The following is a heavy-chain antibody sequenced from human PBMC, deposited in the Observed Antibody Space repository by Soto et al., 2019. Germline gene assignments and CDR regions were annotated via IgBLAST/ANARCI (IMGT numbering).Heavy chain of an antibody. Sequence: GESLKISCKGSGYTFTSYWIGWVRQMPGEGLEWMGGIYPSDSDIRYSPSFQGKVTISADKSITTAYLQWSSLKAADTAMYYCVRSGTSSGRFSDYWGQGTLVTVSS. CDR3: VRSGTSSGRFSDY. D-gene: IGHD2-15*01. J-gene: IGHJ4*02. CDR1: GYTFTSYW. V-gene: IGHV5-51*01. CDR2: IYPSDSDI.